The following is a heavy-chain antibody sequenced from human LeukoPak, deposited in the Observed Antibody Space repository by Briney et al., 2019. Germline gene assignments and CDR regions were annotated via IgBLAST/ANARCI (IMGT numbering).Heavy chain of an antibody. D-gene: IGHD5-24*01. V-gene: IGHV1-2*02. CDR2: LNPNSGDT. Sequence: ASVKVSCKASGYTFTDYYMHWVRQAPGQGLEWMGWLNPNSGDTNYAQKFQGRVSMTRDTSISTAYMDLSDLRSDDTAVYYCARGRNIELTTMSGGSDYWGQGTLVTVSS. CDR1: GYTFTDYY. J-gene: IGHJ4*02. CDR3: ARGRNIELTTMSGGSDY.